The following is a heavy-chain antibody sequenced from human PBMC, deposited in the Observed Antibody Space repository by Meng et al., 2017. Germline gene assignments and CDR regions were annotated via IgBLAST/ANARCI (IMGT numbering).Heavy chain of an antibody. D-gene: IGHD3-22*01. V-gene: IGHV3-30*04. CDR1: GFTFSSYA. J-gene: IGHJ5*02. Sequence: GESLKISCAASGFTFSSYAMHWVRQAPGKGLEWVAVISYDGSNKYYADSVKGRFTISRDNSKNTLYLQMNSLRAEDPAVYYCARDHLRPHSSGYYSNWFDPWGQGTLVTVSS. CDR2: ISYDGSNK. CDR3: ARDHLRPHSSGYYSNWFDP.